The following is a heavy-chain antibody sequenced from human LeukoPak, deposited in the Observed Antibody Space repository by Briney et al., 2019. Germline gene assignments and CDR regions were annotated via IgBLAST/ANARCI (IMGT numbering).Heavy chain of an antibody. CDR3: ARGDEGPYYYYYYMDV. D-gene: IGHD2-21*02. CDR2: IYYSGST. J-gene: IGHJ6*03. CDR1: GGSISSYY. Sequence: PSETLSLTCTVSGGSISSYYWSWIRQPPGKGLEWIGYIYYSGSTNYNPSLKSRVTISVDTSKNQFSLKLSSVTAADTAVYYCARGDEGPYYYYYYMDVWGKGTTVTISS. V-gene: IGHV4-59*01.